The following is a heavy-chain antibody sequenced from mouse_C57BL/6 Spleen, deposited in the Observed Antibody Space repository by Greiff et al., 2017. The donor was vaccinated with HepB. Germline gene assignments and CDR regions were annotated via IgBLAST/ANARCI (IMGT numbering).Heavy chain of an antibody. V-gene: IGHV1-53*01. CDR2: INPSNGGT. Sequence: QVQLQQPGTELVKPGASVKLSCKASGYTFTSYWMHWVKQRPGHGLEWIGNINPSNGGTNYNEKFKSKATLPVDKSSSTAYMQLSSLTSEDSAVYYCASGGVTAQAQVDYWGQGTLVTVAA. CDR1: GYTFTSYW. J-gene: IGHJ3*01. CDR3: ASGGVTAQAQVDY. D-gene: IGHD3-2*02.